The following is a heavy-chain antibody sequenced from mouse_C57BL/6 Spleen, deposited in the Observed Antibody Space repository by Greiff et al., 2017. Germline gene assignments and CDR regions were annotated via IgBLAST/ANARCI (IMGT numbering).Heavy chain of an antibody. V-gene: IGHV1-69*01. D-gene: IGHD2-4*01. CDR1: GYTFTSYW. Sequence: QVQLQQPGAELVMPGASVKLSCKASGYTFTSYWMHWVKQRPGQGLEWIGEIDPSDSYTNYNQKFKGKSTLTVDKSSSTAYMQLSSLTSEDSAVYYCARIYYDYVGDDWGQGTTLTVSS. CDR3: ARIYYDYVGDD. J-gene: IGHJ2*01. CDR2: IDPSDSYT.